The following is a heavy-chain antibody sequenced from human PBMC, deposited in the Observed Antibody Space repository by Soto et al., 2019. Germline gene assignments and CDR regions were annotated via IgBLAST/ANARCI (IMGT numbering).Heavy chain of an antibody. D-gene: IGHD2-8*01. CDR2: FDPEDGET. V-gene: IGHV1-24*01. J-gene: IGHJ4*02. CDR3: ATAGASPRVYYFDY. CDR1: GYTLTELS. Sequence: ASVKVSCKVSGYTLTELSMHWVRQAPGKGLEWMGGFDPEDGETIYAQKFQGRVTMTEDTSTDTAYMELSSLRSEETAVYYCATAGASPRVYYFDYWGQGTLVTVSS.